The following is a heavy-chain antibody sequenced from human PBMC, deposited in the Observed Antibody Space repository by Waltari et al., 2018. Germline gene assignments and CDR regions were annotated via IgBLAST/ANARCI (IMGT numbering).Heavy chain of an antibody. Sequence: EVLLLESGGGLVQPGGSLRLSCAASGFTFSTAAMSWVRQAPVKGLEWVSAISGSGDNTYYADSVKGRFTISRDNSKNTLYLQMNNLRAEDTAVYYCAKGGVYYTAYWGQGTLVTVSS. D-gene: IGHD3-16*01. J-gene: IGHJ4*02. CDR1: GFTFSTAA. CDR3: AKGGVYYTAY. V-gene: IGHV3-23*01. CDR2: ISGSGDNT.